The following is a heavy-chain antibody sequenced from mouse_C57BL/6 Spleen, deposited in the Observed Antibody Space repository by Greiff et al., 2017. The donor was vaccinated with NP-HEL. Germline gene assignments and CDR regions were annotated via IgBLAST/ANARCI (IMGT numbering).Heavy chain of an antibody. Sequence: QVQLQQSGPELVKPGASVKISCKASGYAFSSSWMNWVKQRPGKGLEWIGRIYPGDGDTNYNGKFKGKATLTADKSSSTAYMQLSSLTSEDSAVYFCARSPNYDYDRYAMDYWGQGTSVTVSS. J-gene: IGHJ4*01. CDR2: IYPGDGDT. CDR3: ARSPNYDYDRYAMDY. CDR1: GYAFSSSW. D-gene: IGHD2-4*01. V-gene: IGHV1-82*01.